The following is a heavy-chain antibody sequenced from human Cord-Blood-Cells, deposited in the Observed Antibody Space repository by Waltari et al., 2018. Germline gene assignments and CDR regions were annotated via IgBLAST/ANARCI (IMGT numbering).Heavy chain of an antibody. J-gene: IGHJ4*02. V-gene: IGHV1-2*02. CDR1: GYTFTGYY. D-gene: IGHD3-10*01. Sequence: QVQLVQSGAEVKKPGASVKVSCKASGYTFTGYYMHWVRQAPGQGLEWMGWINPNSGGTNDAQKFQGRVTMTRDTSISTAYMELSRLRSDDTAVYYCARAFSRGRYFDYWGQGTLVTVSS. CDR3: ARAFSRGRYFDY. CDR2: INPNSGGT.